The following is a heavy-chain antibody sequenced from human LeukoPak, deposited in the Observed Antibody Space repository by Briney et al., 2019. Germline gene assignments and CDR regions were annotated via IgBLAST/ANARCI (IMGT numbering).Heavy chain of an antibody. J-gene: IGHJ4*02. CDR1: GFTFSTYW. CDR2: IKQDGSEK. CDR3: ARDSAGNDY. Sequence: PGGSLRLSCAASGFTFSTYWISWVRQAPGKGLEWVANIKQDGSEKYYVDSVKGRFTISRDNAKNSLYLQTNSLRAEDTAMYYCARDSAGNDYWGQGTLVTVSS. D-gene: IGHD6-13*01. V-gene: IGHV3-7*01.